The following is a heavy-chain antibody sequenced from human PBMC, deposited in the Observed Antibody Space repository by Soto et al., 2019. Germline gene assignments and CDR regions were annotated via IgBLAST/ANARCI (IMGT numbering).Heavy chain of an antibody. D-gene: IGHD3-3*01. CDR1: GFTFSSYS. CDR2: ISSSSSTI. Sequence: GGSLRLSCAASGFTFSSYSMNWVRQAPGKGLEWVSYISSSSSTIYYADSVKGRFTISRDNAKNSLYLQMNSLRDEDTAVYYCARDRYYDLWSGYFGGDYYYGRDVWGQGTTVTVSS. CDR3: ARDRYYDLWSGYFGGDYYYGRDV. V-gene: IGHV3-48*02. J-gene: IGHJ6*02.